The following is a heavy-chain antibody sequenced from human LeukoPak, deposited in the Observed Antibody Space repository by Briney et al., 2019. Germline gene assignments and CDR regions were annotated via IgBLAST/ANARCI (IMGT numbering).Heavy chain of an antibody. D-gene: IGHD3-10*01. CDR1: DGSISSYF. CDR2: FFTGGSA. J-gene: IGHJ4*02. V-gene: IGHV4-4*07. CDR3: AAGPLGHISRGLDS. Sequence: SETLSLTCTVSDGSISSYFWTWIRQPAGKGLEWVGRFFTGGSATYNPSLKSRVTMSVDTSKNQLFLRLTSVTAADTAVYFCAAGPLGHISRGLDSWGQGTLVTVSS.